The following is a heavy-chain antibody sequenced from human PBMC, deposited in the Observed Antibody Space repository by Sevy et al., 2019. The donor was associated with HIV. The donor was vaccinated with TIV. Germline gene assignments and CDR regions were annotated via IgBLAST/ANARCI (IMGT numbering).Heavy chain of an antibody. CDR1: GYTFTSYA. V-gene: IGHV1-3*01. CDR3: ARGYSYGSDYYYYYYMDV. J-gene: IGHJ6*03. CDR2: INAGNGNT. D-gene: IGHD5-18*01. Sequence: ASVKVSCKASGYTFTSYAMHWVRQAPGQRLEWMGWINAGNGNTKYSQKFQGRVTITRETSASTAYMELSSLRSEDTAVYYWARGYSYGSDYYYYYYMDVWGKGTTVTVSS.